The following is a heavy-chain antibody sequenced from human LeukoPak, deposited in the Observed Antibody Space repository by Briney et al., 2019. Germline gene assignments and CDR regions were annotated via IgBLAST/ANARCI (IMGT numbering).Heavy chain of an antibody. Sequence: GGSLRLSCAASGFTFSGSGMHWVRQAPGKGLEWVAFIRYDGSDKHYADSVKGRFTISRDNSKNTLYLQMNSLRAEDTAVYYCAKSIPTIAVAVSTRQWGQGTLVTVSS. D-gene: IGHD6-19*01. CDR2: IRYDGSDK. CDR1: GFTFSGSG. CDR3: AKSIPTIAVAVSTRQ. J-gene: IGHJ4*02. V-gene: IGHV3-30*02.